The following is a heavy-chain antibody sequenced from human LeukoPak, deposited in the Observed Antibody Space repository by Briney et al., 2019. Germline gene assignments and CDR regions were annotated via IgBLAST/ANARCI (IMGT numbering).Heavy chain of an antibody. V-gene: IGHV4-59*08. D-gene: IGHD3-10*01. CDR1: DDSISRYY. CDR2: INDSGST. Sequence: PSETLSLTCTVSDDSISRYYWSWIRQPPGKGLEWIGCINDSGSTNYNPSLKSRVTISADTSKNQFSLNLSSVTAADTAVYYCARVWMGSRGAFDIWSQGTMVTVSS. CDR3: ARVWMGSRGAFDI. J-gene: IGHJ3*02.